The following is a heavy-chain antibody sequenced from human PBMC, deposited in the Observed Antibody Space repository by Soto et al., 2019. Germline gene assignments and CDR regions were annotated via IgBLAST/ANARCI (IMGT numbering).Heavy chain of an antibody. CDR3: ARGGSPGSSPPFDY. Sequence: ASVKVSCKASGYTFTGYYMHWVRQAPGQGLEWMGWINPNSGGTNYAQKFQGWVTMTRDTSISTAYMELSRLRSDDTAVYYCARGGSPGSSPPFDYWGQGTLVTVSS. J-gene: IGHJ4*02. CDR2: INPNSGGT. V-gene: IGHV1-2*04. D-gene: IGHD6-6*01. CDR1: GYTFTGYY.